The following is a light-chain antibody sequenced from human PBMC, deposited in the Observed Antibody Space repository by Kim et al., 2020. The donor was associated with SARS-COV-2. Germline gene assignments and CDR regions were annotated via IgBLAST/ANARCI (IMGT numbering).Light chain of an antibody. Sequence: QSVLTQPPSASGTPGQRVTISCSGSSSNIGSNSVNWYQQLPGTAPKLLIYSINQRPSGVPDRFSGSKSGTSASLAISGLQSEDEAHYYCAAWDDSLNGYVFGTGTKVTVL. J-gene: IGLJ1*01. V-gene: IGLV1-44*01. CDR2: SIN. CDR3: AAWDDSLNGYV. CDR1: SSNIGSNS.